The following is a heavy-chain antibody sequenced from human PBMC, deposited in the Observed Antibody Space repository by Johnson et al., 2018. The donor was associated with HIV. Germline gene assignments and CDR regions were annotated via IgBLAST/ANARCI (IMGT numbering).Heavy chain of an antibody. Sequence: VQLVESGGGVVRPGGSLRLSCTASGFTFDDYGMSWVRQAPGKGLEWVSGIHWNGGSPGYADSVKGRFTISRDNSKNTLSLQMNSLRAEDTAVYYCTKMGALGAFDIWGQGTMVTVSS. CDR1: GFTFDDYG. J-gene: IGHJ3*02. D-gene: IGHD3-16*01. CDR2: IHWNGGSP. V-gene: IGHV3-20*04. CDR3: TKMGALGAFDI.